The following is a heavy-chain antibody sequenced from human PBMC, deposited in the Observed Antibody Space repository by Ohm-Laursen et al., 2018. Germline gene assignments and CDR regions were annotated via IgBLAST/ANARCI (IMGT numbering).Heavy chain of an antibody. CDR3: ATLRSLEWWFDI. D-gene: IGHD3-3*01. V-gene: IGHV1-18*01. CDR1: GHIYG. J-gene: IGHJ5*02. Sequence: SVKVSCKASGHIYGIGWVRQAPGQGLEWMGWISVDSGNTNYAQKLQGRISLTTDSSTTTVHMELSSPRSDDTAVYFCATLRSLEWWFDIWGQGTLVTVSS. CDR2: ISVDSGNT.